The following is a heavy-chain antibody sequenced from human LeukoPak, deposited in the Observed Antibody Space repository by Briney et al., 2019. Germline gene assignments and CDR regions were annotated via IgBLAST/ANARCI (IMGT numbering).Heavy chain of an antibody. CDR2: INHSGST. CDR3: ARGKYVAVAAVDN. D-gene: IGHD6-19*01. Sequence: PSETLSLTCAVYGGSFSGYYWSWIRQPPGKGLEWIGEINHSGSTNYNPSLKSRVTISVDTSNEQFSLKLSSVPAADTAVYYCARGKYVAVAAVDNWGQGTLVTVSS. CDR1: GGSFSGYY. J-gene: IGHJ4*02. V-gene: IGHV4-34*01.